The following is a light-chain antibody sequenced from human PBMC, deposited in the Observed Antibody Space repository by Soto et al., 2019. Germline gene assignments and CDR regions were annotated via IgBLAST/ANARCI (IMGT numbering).Light chain of an antibody. CDR2: EGH. CDR3: CLYIGATPYV. Sequence: QXVLDQPASVSGAAGHWSTSCCTGSSGFVGSFSLVSWYQQHPGKAPKVMISEGHRRPSGVPDRFSGSTSVNSASLTISGLQADDEADYYCCLYIGATPYVFGTGTKVTAL. CDR1: SGFVGSFSL. J-gene: IGLJ1*01. V-gene: IGLV2-23*01.